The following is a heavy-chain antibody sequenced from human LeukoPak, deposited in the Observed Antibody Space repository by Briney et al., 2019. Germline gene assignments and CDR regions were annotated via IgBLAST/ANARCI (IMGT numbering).Heavy chain of an antibody. CDR2: TRNEANIYTT. D-gene: IGHD1-26*01. V-gene: IGHV3-72*01. J-gene: IGHJ3*02. CDR1: GFIFSDHY. Sequence: GGSLRLSCAASGFIFSDHYMDWGCQAPGKGLEWVGRTRNEANIYTTKYAASVNGRFTISRDDSKNSLYLQMNSLKTEDTAVYYCASPVGATTVRAFDIWGQGTMVTVSS. CDR3: ASPVGATTVRAFDI.